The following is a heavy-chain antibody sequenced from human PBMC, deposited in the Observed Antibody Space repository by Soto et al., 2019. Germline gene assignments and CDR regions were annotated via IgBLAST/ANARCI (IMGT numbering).Heavy chain of an antibody. CDR3: TIVRVADSALDH. CDR1: GFIFSSNG. Sequence: GGSLRLSCVGSGFIFSSNGMHWVRQTPGKGLEWVAFMSYDGSDTFYADSVKGRFTISRDNSKNTLFLHMSNLRAEDTAMYYCTIVRVADSALDHWGQGTLVTVSS. J-gene: IGHJ4*02. CDR2: MSYDGSDT. D-gene: IGHD3-10*02. V-gene: IGHV3-30*02.